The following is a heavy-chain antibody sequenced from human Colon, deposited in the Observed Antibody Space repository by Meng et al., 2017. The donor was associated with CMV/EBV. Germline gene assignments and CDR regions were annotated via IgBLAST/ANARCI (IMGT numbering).Heavy chain of an antibody. V-gene: IGHV4-59*01. J-gene: IGHJ6*02. CDR3: AREGRRGTSLPPYFHYYGVDV. D-gene: IGHD2-15*01. CDR1: GGYISSYY. Sequence: GSLRLSCTVSGGYISSYYWTWIRQPPGKGLEWIGFIYDSGSTNYNPSLKSRVTISLDSSKNQFSLKLNSVTAADTAVYYCAREGRRGTSLPPYFHYYGVDVWGQGTTVTVSS. CDR2: IYDSGST.